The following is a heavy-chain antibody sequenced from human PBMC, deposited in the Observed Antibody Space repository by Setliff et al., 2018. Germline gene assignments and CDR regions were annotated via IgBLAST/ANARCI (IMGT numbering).Heavy chain of an antibody. Sequence: PSETLSLTCTVSGGSISSYYWSWIRQPPGKGLEWIGYIYYSGSTNYNPSLKSRVTISVDTSKNQLSLKLSSVTAADTAVYYCARDHYDYYDSRQAFDIWGQGTMVTVSS. CDR3: ARDHYDYYDSRQAFDI. CDR2: IYYSGST. D-gene: IGHD3-22*01. V-gene: IGHV4-59*12. J-gene: IGHJ3*02. CDR1: GGSISSYY.